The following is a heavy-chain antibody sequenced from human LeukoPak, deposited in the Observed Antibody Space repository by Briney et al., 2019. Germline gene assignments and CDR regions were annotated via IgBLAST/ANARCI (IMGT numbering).Heavy chain of an antibody. CDR3: ARDSGYFDWLPQAHFDY. CDR2: ISWNSGTK. CDR1: GFTFDDFA. D-gene: IGHD3-9*01. Sequence: GGSLRLSCAASGFTFDDFAMHWVRQAPGKGLEWVSGISWNSGTKAYAGSLKGRFTISRDNAKNSLYLQMNSLRAEDTALYYCARDSGYFDWLPQAHFDYWGQGTLVTVSS. V-gene: IGHV3-9*01. J-gene: IGHJ4*02.